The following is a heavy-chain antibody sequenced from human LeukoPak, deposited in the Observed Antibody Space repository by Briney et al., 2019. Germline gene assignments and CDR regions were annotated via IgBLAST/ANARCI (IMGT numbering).Heavy chain of an antibody. CDR2: IIPIFGTA. CDR3: AREGTAAIDY. J-gene: IGHJ4*02. V-gene: IGHV1-69*13. Sequence: GASVKVSCKASGYSFTGYYMHWVRQAPGQGLEWMGGIIPIFGTANYAQKFQGRVTITADESTSTAYMELSSLRSEDTAVYYCAREGTAAIDYWGQGTLVTVSS. CDR1: GYSFTGYY. D-gene: IGHD1-1*01.